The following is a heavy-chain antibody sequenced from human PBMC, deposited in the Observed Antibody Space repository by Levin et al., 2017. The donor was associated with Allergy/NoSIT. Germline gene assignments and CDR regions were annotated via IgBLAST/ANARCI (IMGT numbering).Heavy chain of an antibody. V-gene: IGHV3-7*04. CDR3: ARDRDGKDY. Sequence: GGSLRLSCAASGFSFKDFWMSWVRQAPGKGLEWVANINRDGSEERYADSLKGRFTISRDNAKYSVSLQMNSLRVEDTAVYYCARDRDGKDYWGQGTVVTVSS. J-gene: IGHJ4*02. CDR1: GFSFKDFW. D-gene: IGHD1-14*01. CDR2: INRDGSEE.